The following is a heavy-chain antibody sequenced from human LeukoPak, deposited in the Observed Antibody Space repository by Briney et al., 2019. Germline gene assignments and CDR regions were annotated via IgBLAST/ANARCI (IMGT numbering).Heavy chain of an antibody. Sequence: ASVKVSCKAAGYTFTSYGISWVRQAPGQGLEWMGWISSYNGNTNYAQTLQGRVTMTTDTSTSTAYMELRSLRSDDTAVYYCATYPPDLAVSWGQGTLVTVSS. CDR3: ATYPPDLAVS. J-gene: IGHJ5*02. CDR1: GYTFTSYG. CDR2: ISSYNGNT. V-gene: IGHV1-18*04. D-gene: IGHD3/OR15-3a*01.